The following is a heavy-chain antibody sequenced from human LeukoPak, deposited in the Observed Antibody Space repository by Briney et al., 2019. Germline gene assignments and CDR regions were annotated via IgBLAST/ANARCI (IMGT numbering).Heavy chain of an antibody. D-gene: IGHD1-26*01. V-gene: IGHV3-23*01. CDR1: GFTFSSFA. CDR3: ARRNSGSYNYFDY. J-gene: IGHJ4*02. CDR2: ISGSGGST. Sequence: GGSLRLSCAASGFTFSSFAMSWVRQAPGEGLEWVSTISGSGGSTYYADSVKGRFTISRDNSKNTLYLQMNSLRAEDTAEYYCARRNSGSYNYFDYCGQGTLVTVSS.